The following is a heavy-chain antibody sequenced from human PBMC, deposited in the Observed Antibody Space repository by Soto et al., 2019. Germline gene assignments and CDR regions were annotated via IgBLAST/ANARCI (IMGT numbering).Heavy chain of an antibody. CDR1: GGTFSSYA. CDR2: IIPIFGTA. Sequence: SVKVSCKASGGTFSSYAISWVRQAPGQGLEWMGGIIPIFGTANYAQKFQGRVTITADESTSTAYMELSSLRSEDTAVYYCATNLYYYYGMDVWGQGTTVTVSS. V-gene: IGHV1-69*13. J-gene: IGHJ6*02. CDR3: ATNLYYYYGMDV.